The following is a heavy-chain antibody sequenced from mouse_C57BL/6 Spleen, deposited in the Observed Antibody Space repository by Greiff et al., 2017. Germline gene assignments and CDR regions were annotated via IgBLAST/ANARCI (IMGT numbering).Heavy chain of an antibody. CDR2: ILPGSGGT. CDR1: GYTFTGYW. CDR3: ESPQYDGSSYPDY. D-gene: IGHD1-1*01. Sequence: VQLQQSGAELMKPGASVKLSCKATGYTFTGYWIEWVKQRPGHGLEWIGEILPGSGGTNYNEKFKGKATFTADTASNPAYMQLSSLTTEDSAIYYCESPQYDGSSYPDYWGQGTLVTVSA. J-gene: IGHJ3*01. V-gene: IGHV1-9*01.